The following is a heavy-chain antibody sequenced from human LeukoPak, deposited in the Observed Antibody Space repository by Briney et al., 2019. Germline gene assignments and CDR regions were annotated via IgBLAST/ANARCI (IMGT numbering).Heavy chain of an antibody. CDR2: ISSSSSTI. V-gene: IGHV3-48*04. CDR1: GFTFNSYS. CDR3: ARIASGSYYNPYYYYYYYMDV. Sequence: PGGSLRLSCAASGFTFNSYSMNWVRQAPGKGLEWVSYISSSSSTILYADSVKGRFTISRDNAKNSLYLQMNSLRAEDTAVYYCARIASGSYYNPYYYYYYYMDVWGKGTTVTVSS. J-gene: IGHJ6*03. D-gene: IGHD3-10*01.